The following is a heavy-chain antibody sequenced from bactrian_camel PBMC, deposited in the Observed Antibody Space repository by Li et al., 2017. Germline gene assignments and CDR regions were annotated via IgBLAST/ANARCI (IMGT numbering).Heavy chain of an antibody. D-gene: IGHD3*01. J-gene: IGHJ4*01. CDR1: GNTDGRNC. CDR2: IWTTTGRST. CDR3: AADCDPRLWKASQYKY. Sequence: HVQLVESGGGSVQTGGSLRLSCRVSGNTDGRNCMGWFRQDPGRERQGVAAIWTTTGRSTYYADSVKGRFTISKDNAKNTLYLQLNDLKPEDTALYICAADCDPRLWKASQYKYWGQGTQVTVS. V-gene: IGHV3S53*01.